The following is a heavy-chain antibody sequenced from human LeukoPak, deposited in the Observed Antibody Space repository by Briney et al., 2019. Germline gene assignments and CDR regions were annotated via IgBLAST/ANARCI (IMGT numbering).Heavy chain of an antibody. CDR2: INSDGSSR. Sequence: NPGESLRLSCAASGFTFSNYWMHWVRQAPGKGLVWVSRINSDGSSRNYADSVKGRFTISRDNAKNTLYLQMSSLRAEDTAVYYCASASSHRIAAGGDYWGQGTLVTVSS. V-gene: IGHV3-74*01. J-gene: IGHJ4*02. CDR3: ASASSHRIAAGGDY. D-gene: IGHD6-13*01. CDR1: GFTFSNYW.